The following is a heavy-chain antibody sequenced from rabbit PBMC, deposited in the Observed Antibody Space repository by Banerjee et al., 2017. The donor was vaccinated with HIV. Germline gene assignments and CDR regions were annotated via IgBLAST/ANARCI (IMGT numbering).Heavy chain of an antibody. CDR3: ARDTSSSFSSYGMDL. J-gene: IGHJ6*01. D-gene: IGHD1-1*01. CDR1: GFSFSSSDY. CDR2: IAGDSSAFT. Sequence: QSLEESGGDLVKPGASLTLTCTASGFSFSSSDYMCWVRQAPGKGLEWISCIAGDSSAFTYSATWAKGRFTCSKTSSTTVTLQMTRLTAADTATYFCARDTSSSFSSYGMDLWGQGTLVTVS. V-gene: IGHV1S40*01.